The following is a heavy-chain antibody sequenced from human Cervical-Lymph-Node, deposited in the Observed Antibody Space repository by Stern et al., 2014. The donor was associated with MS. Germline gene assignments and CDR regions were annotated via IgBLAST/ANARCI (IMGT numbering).Heavy chain of an antibody. V-gene: IGHV3-30*03. CDR1: GFTFSNHG. Sequence: QVKLVQSGGGVVQPGKSLRLSCAASGFTFSNHGMHWVRQAPGKGLEWVALISFDGGDKYYTDSVKGRFTISRDNSKNTLYLQMDSLRPEDTSVYYCARDETFSGSHTYDYWGQGTLVTVSS. CDR3: ARDETFSGSHTYDY. J-gene: IGHJ4*02. D-gene: IGHD1-26*01. CDR2: ISFDGGDK.